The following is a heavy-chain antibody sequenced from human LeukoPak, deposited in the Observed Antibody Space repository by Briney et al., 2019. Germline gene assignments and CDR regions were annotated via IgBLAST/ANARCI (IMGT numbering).Heavy chain of an antibody. Sequence: PRGSLRLACAASGFTLSSYWMDSVPQAPGKGLGWVSRVSRDGRITSYADSVRGQFTISRDNAKNTLYLQMNSLRAEDTGVYYCARGSPPYDYGDHGVNWFDPWGEGTLVTVSS. CDR3: ARGSPPYDYGDHGVNWFDP. V-gene: IGHV3-74*01. J-gene: IGHJ5*02. CDR1: GFTLSSYW. CDR2: VSRDGRIT. D-gene: IGHD4-17*01.